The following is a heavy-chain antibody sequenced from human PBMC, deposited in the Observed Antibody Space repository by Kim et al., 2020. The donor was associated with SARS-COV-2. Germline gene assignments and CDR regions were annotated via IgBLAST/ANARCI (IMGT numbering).Heavy chain of an antibody. D-gene: IGHD5-12*01. CDR3: AKRVATSVTPFDS. J-gene: IGHJ4*02. V-gene: IGHV3-23*01. CDR2: IGIAGTT. Sequence: GGSLRLSCAVSGFTFKNYAMTWVRQAPGKGLEWVSSIGIAGTTYYADSVKGRFTISRDNSKNTLYLQMDSLRAEDTAFYYCAKRVATSVTPFDSWGQGTLVTVSS. CDR1: GFTFKNYA.